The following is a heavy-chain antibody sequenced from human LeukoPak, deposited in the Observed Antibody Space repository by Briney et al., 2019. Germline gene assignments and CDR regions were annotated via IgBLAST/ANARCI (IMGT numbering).Heavy chain of an antibody. CDR3: ARLPRGGYNYDYYFDY. CDR2: IYPGDSDT. J-gene: IGHJ4*02. CDR1: GYSFTSYW. Sequence: GESLKISCKGSGYSFTSYWIGWVRQMPGKGLEWMGIIYPGDSDTRYSPSFQGQVTISADKSISTAYLQWSSLKASDTAMYYCARLPRGGYNYDYYFDYWGQGTLVTVSS. D-gene: IGHD5-24*01. V-gene: IGHV5-51*01.